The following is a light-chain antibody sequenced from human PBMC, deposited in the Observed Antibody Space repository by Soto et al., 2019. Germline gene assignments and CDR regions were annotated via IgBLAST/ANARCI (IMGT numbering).Light chain of an antibody. V-gene: IGLV2-14*01. Sequence: QSVLTQPASMSGSPGQSITISCTGTSSDVGDYNFVSWYQQHPDKAPKLMLYEVTKRPSGVSDRFSGSKSGNTASLTISGLQTEDEADYYCSSYTSRDTRVFGTGTKLTVL. CDR1: SSDVGDYNF. CDR2: EVT. J-gene: IGLJ1*01. CDR3: SSYTSRDTRV.